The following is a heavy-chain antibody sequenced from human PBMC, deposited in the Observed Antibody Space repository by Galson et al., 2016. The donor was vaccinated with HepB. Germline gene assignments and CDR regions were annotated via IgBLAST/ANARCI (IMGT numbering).Heavy chain of an antibody. CDR3: ARGAPFDS. J-gene: IGHJ4*02. Sequence: SLRLSCAASGFTFSDSNMHWVRQAPGKGLEWVSHISNDGTFRDYADSVRGRFSISRDQSNNTLYLQMNSLRPDDTAIYYCARGAPFDSWGQGTLVTVSS. V-gene: IGHV3-30*04. CDR2: ISNDGTFR. CDR1: GFTFSDSN.